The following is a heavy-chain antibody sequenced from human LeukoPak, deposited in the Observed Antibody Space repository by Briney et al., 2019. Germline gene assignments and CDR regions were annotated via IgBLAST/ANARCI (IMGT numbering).Heavy chain of an antibody. Sequence: ASGKLSRTVSGSTLTELSIHRVRQAPGKGRGWRGGFDPEDGETTYAQKFQGRVTMTEDTSTDTAYMELSSLRSEDTAVYYCATVKAYYYDSSGYFAPFGYWGQGTLVTVSS. D-gene: IGHD3-22*01. CDR1: GSTLTELS. CDR2: FDPEDGET. J-gene: IGHJ4*02. CDR3: ATVKAYYYDSSGYFAPFGY. V-gene: IGHV1-24*01.